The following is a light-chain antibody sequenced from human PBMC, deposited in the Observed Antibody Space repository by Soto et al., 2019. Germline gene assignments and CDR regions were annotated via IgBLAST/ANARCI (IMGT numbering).Light chain of an antibody. Sequence: QSALTQPASVSASPGQSITISCTVTISDVGTYKCVSLYQHHPVKAPKLMIYDFINLRSFFSSRFSVSESGNTASLIISGXQTEDEADYDCSSYTTSSTLVFGGGTKVTVL. CDR3: SSYTTSSTLV. V-gene: IGLV2-14*03. CDR1: ISDVGTYKC. CDR2: DFI. J-gene: IGLJ2*01.